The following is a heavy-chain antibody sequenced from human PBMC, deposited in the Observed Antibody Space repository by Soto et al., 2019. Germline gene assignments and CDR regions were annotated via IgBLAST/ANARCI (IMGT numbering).Heavy chain of an antibody. CDR3: AHRPRGYSYHFDH. V-gene: IGHV2-5*02. CDR2: IYWDDDE. J-gene: IGHJ4*02. Sequence: QITLKASGPTLVKPTQTLTLTCTFSGFSLSTRGVGVGWIRQPPGKALEWLALIYWDDDEGYSPSLKSRLTTANDTSKNQRVSTMTIMDPVDTFTYCCAHRPRGYSYHFDHWAQGTLVTVSS. D-gene: IGHD5-18*01. CDR1: GFSLSTRGVG.